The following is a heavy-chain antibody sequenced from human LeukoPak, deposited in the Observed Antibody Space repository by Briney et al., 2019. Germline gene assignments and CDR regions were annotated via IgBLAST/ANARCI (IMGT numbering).Heavy chain of an antibody. CDR3: ARELSGRLDY. Sequence: SETLSLTCAVYGGSFSGYYWSWIRQPPGKGLEWIGEINHSGSTNYNPSLKSRVTISVDTSKNQFSLKLSSVTAADTAVYYCARELSGRLDYWGQGTLVTVSS. CDR1: GGSFSGYY. D-gene: IGHD6-19*01. CDR2: INHSGST. V-gene: IGHV4-34*01. J-gene: IGHJ4*02.